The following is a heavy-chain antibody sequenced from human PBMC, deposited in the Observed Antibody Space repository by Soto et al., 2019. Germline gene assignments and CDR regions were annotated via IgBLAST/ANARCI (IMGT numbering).Heavy chain of an antibody. V-gene: IGHV4-59*01. CDR2: VYYTGST. J-gene: IGHJ5*02. D-gene: IGHD3-22*01. CDR3: ARYSPPKKSYASNPGWFDP. Sequence: PETLSLTCTVSGGSINNYYWTWIRQSPGRGLEWIGYVYYTGSTNYNPSLKSRVTMSLDTSRNQFSLSLSSVTAADTAIYFCARYSPPKKSYASNPGWFDPWGQGTLVTV. CDR1: GGSINNYY.